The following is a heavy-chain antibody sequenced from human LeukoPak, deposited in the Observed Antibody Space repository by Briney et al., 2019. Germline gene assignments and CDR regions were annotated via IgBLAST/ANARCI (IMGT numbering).Heavy chain of an antibody. J-gene: IGHJ4*02. Sequence: RPGGSLRLSCAASGFTFSSYAMHWVRQAPGKGLEWVAVISYDGSNKYYADSVKGRFTISRDNSKNTLYLQMNSLRAEDTAVYYCARDIGAWSAYWGQGTLVTVSS. CDR2: ISYDGSNK. D-gene: IGHD6-19*01. V-gene: IGHV3-30-3*01. CDR1: GFTFSSYA. CDR3: ARDIGAWSAY.